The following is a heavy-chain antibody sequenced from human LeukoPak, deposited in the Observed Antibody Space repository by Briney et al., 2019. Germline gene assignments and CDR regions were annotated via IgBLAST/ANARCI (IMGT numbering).Heavy chain of an antibody. V-gene: IGHV1-8*01. D-gene: IGHD5-24*01. Sequence: ASVKVSCKASGYTFTSYGINWVRQATGQGLEWMGWMKPNSGNTGYAQKFQGRFTLTRETFISTAYMELSSLRSDDTAVYYCVRAMAPLDTFNYQYAMDVWGQGTMVTVSS. CDR3: VRAMAPLDTFNYQYAMDV. J-gene: IGHJ6*02. CDR1: GYTFTSYG. CDR2: MKPNSGNT.